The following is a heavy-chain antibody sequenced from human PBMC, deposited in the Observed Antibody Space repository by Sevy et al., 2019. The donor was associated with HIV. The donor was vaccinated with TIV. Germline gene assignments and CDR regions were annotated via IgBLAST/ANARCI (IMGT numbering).Heavy chain of an antibody. CDR2: IIPIFGTT. J-gene: IGHJ4*02. Sequence: PSVKVSCKASGGTFSSYAISWVRQAPGQGLEWMGGIIPIFGTTNYAQKFQGRVTITADESTSTAYMELSSLRSEDTAVYYCARGVSDWYFVYWGQGTLVTVSS. D-gene: IGHD2-21*02. CDR1: GGTFSSYA. CDR3: ARGVSDWYFVY. V-gene: IGHV1-69*13.